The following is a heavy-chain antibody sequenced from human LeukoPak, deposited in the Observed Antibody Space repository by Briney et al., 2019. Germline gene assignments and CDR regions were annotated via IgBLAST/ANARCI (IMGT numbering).Heavy chain of an antibody. Sequence: GGSLRLSCTASGFNFCDYAMSWGRQAPGKGLEWVGFIRSKAYGGTTEYAASVKGRFTISRDDSKSIAYLQMNSLKTEDTAVYYCTRWAVAGTAFDYWGQGTLVTVSS. CDR1: GFNFCDYA. CDR3: TRWAVAGTAFDY. CDR2: IRSKAYGGTT. V-gene: IGHV3-49*04. D-gene: IGHD6-19*01. J-gene: IGHJ4*02.